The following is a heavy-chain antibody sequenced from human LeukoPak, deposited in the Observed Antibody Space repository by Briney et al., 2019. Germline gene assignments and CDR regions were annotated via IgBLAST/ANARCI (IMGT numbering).Heavy chain of an antibody. CDR2: TDGTNK. CDR1: GFTFTIHA. J-gene: IGHJ4*02. Sequence: EGSLRLSCAASGFTFTIHAVHWARQAPGKGLEWVAVTDGTNKFYSDSVRGRFTISGDTSKNTIYLQMNSLRPEDTAMYYCAKDLIAGPPDYFDYWGQGTLVSVSS. V-gene: IGHV3-30-3*01. D-gene: IGHD2-21*01. CDR3: AKDLIAGPPDYFDY.